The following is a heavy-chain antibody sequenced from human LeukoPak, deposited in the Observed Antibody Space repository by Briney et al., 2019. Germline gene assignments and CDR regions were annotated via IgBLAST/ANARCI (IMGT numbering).Heavy chain of an antibody. V-gene: IGHV3-30*04. D-gene: IGHD3-22*01. CDR1: GFTFSSYA. CDR3: AREDYDSSGNDY. CDR2: ISYDGSNK. J-gene: IGHJ4*02. Sequence: GGSLRLSCAASGFTFSSYAMHWVRQAPGKGLEWVAVISYDGSNKYYADSVKGRFTISRDNSTNTLYLQMNSLRAEDTAVYYCAREDYDSSGNDYWGQGTLVTVSS.